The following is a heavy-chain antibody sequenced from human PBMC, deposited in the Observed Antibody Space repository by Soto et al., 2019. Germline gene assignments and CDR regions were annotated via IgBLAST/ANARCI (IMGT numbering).Heavy chain of an antibody. CDR2: INAGNGNT. D-gene: IGHD6-19*01. V-gene: IGHV1-3*01. Sequence: QVPLVQSGAEVKKPGASVKVSCKASGYTFTSYAMHWVRQAPGQRLEWMGWINAGNGNTKYSQKFQGRVTITRDTSGSTAYMELSSLRSEDTAVYYCARDAFGPSRGVPYFDYWGQGTLVTVSS. CDR3: ARDAFGPSRGVPYFDY. CDR1: GYTFTSYA. J-gene: IGHJ4*02.